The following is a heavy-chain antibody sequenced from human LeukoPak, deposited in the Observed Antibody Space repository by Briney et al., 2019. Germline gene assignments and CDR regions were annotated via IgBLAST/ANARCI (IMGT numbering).Heavy chain of an antibody. Sequence: SETLSLTCTVSGGSISSYYWSWIRQPPGKGLEWIGYIYYSGSTNYNPSLKSRVTISVDTSKNQFSLKLSSVTAADTAVYYCARGGDIVVVPAAMGAHFDYWGQGTLVTVSS. J-gene: IGHJ4*02. D-gene: IGHD2-2*01. CDR2: IYYSGST. V-gene: IGHV4-59*01. CDR3: ARGGDIVVVPAAMGAHFDY. CDR1: GGSISSYY.